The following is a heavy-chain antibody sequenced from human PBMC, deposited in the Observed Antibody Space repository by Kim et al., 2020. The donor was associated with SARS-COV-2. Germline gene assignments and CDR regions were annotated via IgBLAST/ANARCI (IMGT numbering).Heavy chain of an antibody. J-gene: IGHJ4*02. CDR3: ATHSYGSGSDDY. CDR2: ISSSSSYI. D-gene: IGHD3-10*01. CDR1: GFTFSSYS. V-gene: IGHV3-21*01. Sequence: GGSLRLSCAASGFTFSSYSMNWVRQAPGKGLEWVSSISSSSSYIYYADSVKGRFTISRDNAKNSLYLQMNSLRAEDTAVYYCATHSYGSGSDDYWGQGTLVTVSS.